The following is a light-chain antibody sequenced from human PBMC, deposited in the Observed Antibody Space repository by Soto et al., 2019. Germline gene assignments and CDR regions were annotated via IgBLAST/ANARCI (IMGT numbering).Light chain of an antibody. V-gene: IGKV1-5*03. CDR2: KAS. CDR1: ESISSW. J-gene: IGKJ1*01. CDR3: QQYNSYSWT. Sequence: DIQMTQSPPTLSASAGDRVTITCRASESISSWLAWYQQKPGKAPKLLMYKASSLESGVPSRFSGSGSGTEFTLTISSLQPDDFATYYSQQYNSYSWTFGQGTKVEIK.